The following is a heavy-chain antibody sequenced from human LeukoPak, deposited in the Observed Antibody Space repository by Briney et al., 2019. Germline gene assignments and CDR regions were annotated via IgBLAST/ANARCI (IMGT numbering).Heavy chain of an antibody. V-gene: IGHV1-69*01. CDR3: ARDRPPRIAARLHYYYYYMDV. Sequence: ASVKVSCKASGGTFSSYAISWVRQAPGQGLEWMGGIIPIFGTANYAQKFQGRVTITADGSTSTAYMELSSLRSEDTAVYYCARDRPPRIAARLHYYYYYMDVWGKGTTVTVSS. CDR2: IIPIFGTA. J-gene: IGHJ6*03. CDR1: GGTFSSYA. D-gene: IGHD6-6*01.